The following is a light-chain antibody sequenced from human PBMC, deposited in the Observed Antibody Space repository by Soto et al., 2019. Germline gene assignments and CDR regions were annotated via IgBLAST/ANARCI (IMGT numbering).Light chain of an antibody. CDR2: TSS. CDR3: LQYKAYPLT. J-gene: IGKJ4*01. Sequence: DIQMTQSPSSLSASVGDRVTITCRASQDSGNYLAWFQQRPGKAPKSLIYTSSILQSGVPSRFSGSGSGTDFTLTISSLQPEDSATYYCLQYKAYPLTFGGGTTVEI. CDR1: QDSGNY. V-gene: IGKV1-16*01.